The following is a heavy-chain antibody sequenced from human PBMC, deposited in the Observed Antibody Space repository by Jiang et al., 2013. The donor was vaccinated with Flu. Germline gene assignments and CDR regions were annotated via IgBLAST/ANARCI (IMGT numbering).Heavy chain of an antibody. V-gene: IGHV1-69*01. J-gene: IGHJ4*02. CDR1: GGTFSSYA. Sequence: GAEVKKPGSSVKVSCKASGGTFSSYAISWVRQAPGQGLEWMGGIIPIFGTANYAQKFQGRVTITADESTSTAYMELSSLRSEDTAVYYCASALGVIAAADPQDYYFDYWGQGTLVTVSS. D-gene: IGHD6-13*01. CDR3: ASALGVIAAADPQDYYFDY. CDR2: IIPIFGTA.